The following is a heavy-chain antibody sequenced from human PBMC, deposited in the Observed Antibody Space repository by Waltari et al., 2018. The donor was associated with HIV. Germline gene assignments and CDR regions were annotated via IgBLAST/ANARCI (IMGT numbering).Heavy chain of an antibody. J-gene: IGHJ4*02. Sequence: QLQLQESGPGLVKPSETLSLTCTVSSGSISRTTYCWGWIRQPPGKGLEWIGSICYSGSAFYTPSLNSRVTISVDTSKNQFSLKLTSVTAADTAVFYCARHQAKFYDYIWGSYREGYFDYWGQGTLVIVSS. D-gene: IGHD3-16*02. CDR1: SGSISRTTYC. CDR2: ICYSGSA. V-gene: IGHV4-39*01. CDR3: ARHQAKFYDYIWGSYREGYFDY.